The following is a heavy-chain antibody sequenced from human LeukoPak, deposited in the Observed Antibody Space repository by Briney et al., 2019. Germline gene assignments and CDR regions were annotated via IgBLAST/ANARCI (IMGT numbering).Heavy chain of an antibody. D-gene: IGHD1-26*01. CDR3: AAELYSGSYGRCCSFAF. V-gene: IGHV1-2*02. Sequence: ASVKVSCKASGYTFTGYYMHWVRQAPGQGLEWMGWINPNSGGTNYAQKFQGRVTITRDMSTNTAYMELSSLRSEDTAVYYCAAELYSGSYGRCCSFAFWGQGTQVTVSS. CDR1: GYTFTGYY. J-gene: IGHJ4*02. CDR2: INPNSGGT.